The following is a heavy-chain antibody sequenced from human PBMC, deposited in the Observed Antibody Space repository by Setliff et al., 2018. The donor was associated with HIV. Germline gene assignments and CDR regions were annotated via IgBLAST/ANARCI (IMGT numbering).Heavy chain of an antibody. CDR3: ARVPSGAAGLVRAGFYF. Sequence: ASVKVSCKASGYTFTSYYMHWVRQAPGQGFEWMGWINIDSGHTNFAQKFLDRVTVTTDTSTNTTYMELRGLRSDDTATYYCARVPSGAAGLVRAGFYFWGQGTLVTVSS. D-gene: IGHD6-25*01. V-gene: IGHV1-18*04. CDR2: INIDSGHT. J-gene: IGHJ4*01. CDR1: GYTFTSYY.